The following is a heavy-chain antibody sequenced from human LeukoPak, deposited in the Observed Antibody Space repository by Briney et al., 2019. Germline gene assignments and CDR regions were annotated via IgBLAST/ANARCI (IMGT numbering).Heavy chain of an antibody. J-gene: IGHJ4*02. Sequence: GGSLRPSCAASGFTFSSYAMSWVRQAPGKGLEWVSFIYSGTIHYSDSVKGRFTISRDNSKNTLYLQMNSLRAEDTAVYYCARRAGAYSHPYDYWGQGTLVTVSS. CDR1: GFTFSSYA. V-gene: IGHV3-23*05. D-gene: IGHD4/OR15-4a*01. CDR3: ARRAGAYSHPYDY. CDR2: IYSGTI.